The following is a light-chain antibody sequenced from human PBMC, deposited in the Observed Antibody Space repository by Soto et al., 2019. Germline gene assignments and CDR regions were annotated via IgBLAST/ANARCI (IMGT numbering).Light chain of an antibody. CDR2: DAS. V-gene: IGKV3-15*01. CDR1: QSVSNN. CDR3: QQYNYWPPFT. Sequence: ELVMTQSPATLSVSPGDRATLSCRASQSVSNNLAWYQQKPGQAPRLLMYDASTRATGVTPRFSGSGSGTAFTHTISSLQSEDFAVYYCQQYNYWPPFTFGPGTKVDIK. J-gene: IGKJ3*01.